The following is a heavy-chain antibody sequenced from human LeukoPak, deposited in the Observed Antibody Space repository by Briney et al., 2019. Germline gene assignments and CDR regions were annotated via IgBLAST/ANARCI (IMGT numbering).Heavy chain of an antibody. CDR3: ARGRRIAAERFDP. CDR2: INPNSGGT. J-gene: IGHJ5*02. D-gene: IGHD6-13*01. V-gene: IGHV1-2*02. CDR1: GYTFTGYY. Sequence: ASVKVSCKASGYTFTGYYMHWVRQAPGQGLEWMGWINPNSGGTNYAQKFQGRVTMTRDTSISAAYMELSRLRSDDTAVYYCARGRRIAAERFDPWGQGTLVTVSS.